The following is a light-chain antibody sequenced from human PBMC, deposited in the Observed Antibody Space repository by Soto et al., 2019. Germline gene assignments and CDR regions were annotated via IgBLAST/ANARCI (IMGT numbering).Light chain of an antibody. CDR2: DTS. Sequence: LTQVPATRCLSPGERATLSCWASQSVVSYLAWYQHKPGQPPRLLIYDTSNRATGIPARFSGSGSGTDFTLTISSLEPEDFAVYYCQQRRSWPITFGQGTRLEIK. CDR1: QSVVSY. V-gene: IGKV3-11*01. CDR3: QQRRSWPIT. J-gene: IGKJ5*01.